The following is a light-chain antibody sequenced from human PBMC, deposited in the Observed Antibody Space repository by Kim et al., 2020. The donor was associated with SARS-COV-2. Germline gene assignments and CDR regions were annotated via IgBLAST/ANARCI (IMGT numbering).Light chain of an antibody. V-gene: IGLV2-14*03. CDR3: SSYTSSTTLGV. CDR2: DVT. Sequence: QSALTQPASVSGSPGQSITISCTGTSSDVGGHNFVSWYQQHLGEAPKLIIYDVTIRPSGVSNRFSGSKSGNTASLTISGLQAEDEADYYCSSYTSSTTLGVFGGGTQLTV. J-gene: IGLJ2*01. CDR1: SSDVGGHNF.